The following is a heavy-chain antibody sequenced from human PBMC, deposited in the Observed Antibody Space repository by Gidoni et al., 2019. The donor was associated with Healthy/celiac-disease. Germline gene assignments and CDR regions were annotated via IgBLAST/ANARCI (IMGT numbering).Heavy chain of an antibody. CDR3: ARVDIVATIVYF. CDR2: IYHSGST. CDR1: GYSISSGYY. D-gene: IGHD5-12*01. V-gene: IGHV4-38-2*01. Sequence: QVQLQESGPGLVKPSETLSLTCAVSGYSISSGYYWGWIRQPPGKGLEWIGSIYHSGSTYYNPSLKSRVTISVDTSKNQFSLKLSSVTAADTAVYYCARVDIVATIVYFWGQGTLVTVSS. J-gene: IGHJ4*02.